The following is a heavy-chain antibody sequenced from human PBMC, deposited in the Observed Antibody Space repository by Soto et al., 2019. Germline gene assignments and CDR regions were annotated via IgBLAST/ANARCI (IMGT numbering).Heavy chain of an antibody. J-gene: IGHJ6*02. CDR3: AREPRGIAARPHYYGMDV. D-gene: IGHD6-6*01. CDR2: INPNSGGT. Sequence: ASVKVSCKASGYTFTGYYMHWVRQAPGQGLEWMGWINPNSGGTNYAQKFQGWVTMTRDTSISTAYMELSRLRSDDTAVYYCAREPRGIAARPHYYGMDVWGQGTTVTVSS. CDR1: GYTFTGYY. V-gene: IGHV1-2*04.